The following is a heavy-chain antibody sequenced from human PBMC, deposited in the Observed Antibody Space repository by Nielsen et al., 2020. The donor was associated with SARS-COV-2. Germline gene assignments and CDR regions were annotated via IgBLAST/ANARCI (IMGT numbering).Heavy chain of an antibody. J-gene: IGHJ3*01. V-gene: IGHV3-23*01. D-gene: IGHD3-22*01. CDR1: EFTFSTYA. Sequence: GESLKISCAASEFTFSTYAMNWVRQAPGKGLEWVSAMSGSGTSTHYADSVKGRFTISRDNSKNTLYLQMNSLRAEDTAAYYCAKDRYYDEDAYDVWGQGTMVTVS. CDR2: MSGSGTST. CDR3: AKDRYYDEDAYDV.